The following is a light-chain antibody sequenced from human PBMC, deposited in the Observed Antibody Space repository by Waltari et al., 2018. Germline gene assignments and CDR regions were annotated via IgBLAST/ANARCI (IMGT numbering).Light chain of an antibody. CDR2: EFS. CDR1: SSDIGGYNY. CDR3: SSYSNTGAYWV. Sequence: QSALTQPASVSGSPGQSITISCTGTSSDIGGYNYVSWYQLYPGKAPKLILSEFSARPSGVSNRFSGSKPCNPASLTISGLQAEDETVYYCSSYSNTGAYWVFGGGTKLTVL. J-gene: IGLJ3*02. V-gene: IGLV2-14*01.